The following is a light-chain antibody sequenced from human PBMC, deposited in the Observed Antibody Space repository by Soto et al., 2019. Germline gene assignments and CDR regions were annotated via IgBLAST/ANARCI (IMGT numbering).Light chain of an antibody. J-gene: IGLJ1*01. CDR1: SSDVGGYNY. V-gene: IGLV2-8*01. Sequence: QSVLTQPPSASGSPGQSVAISCTGTSSDVGGYNYVSWYQQHPGKAPKLMIYEVNERPSGVPDRFSGSKSGNTASLTVSGLQAEDEADYFCKSYAGSNTYVFGSGTKVTVL. CDR2: EVN. CDR3: KSYAGSNTYV.